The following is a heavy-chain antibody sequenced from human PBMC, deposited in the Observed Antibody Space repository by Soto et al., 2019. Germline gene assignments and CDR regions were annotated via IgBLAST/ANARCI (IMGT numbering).Heavy chain of an antibody. Sequence: ASVKVSCKASGYTFTDYHIHWVRQAPGQGLEFMGWINANNGGAGSAQQFQGRVTVTRDTSITTVYMELSNLRSDDTAVYYCAREGGSETLQPSYNWFDTWGQGNMVTVS. CDR2: INANNGGA. D-gene: IGHD6-25*01. J-gene: IGHJ5*02. CDR1: GYTFTDYH. V-gene: IGHV1-2*02. CDR3: AREGGSETLQPSYNWFDT.